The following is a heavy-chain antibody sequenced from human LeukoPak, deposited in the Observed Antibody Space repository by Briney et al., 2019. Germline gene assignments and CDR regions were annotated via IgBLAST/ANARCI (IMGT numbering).Heavy chain of an antibody. J-gene: IGHJ6*03. CDR1: GGAFSGYY. Sequence: PSQTLSLTCAVYGGAFSGYYWSWIRRPPGTRLEWIGEMNHSGSTNYNPSLKSRVTISVDTSKNQFSLKLSSVSAADTAVYYCARLREEAAAGPYYYYMAGWGKGTTVTISS. CDR3: ARLREEAAAGPYYYYMAG. V-gene: IGHV4-34*01. CDR2: MNHSGST. D-gene: IGHD6-13*01.